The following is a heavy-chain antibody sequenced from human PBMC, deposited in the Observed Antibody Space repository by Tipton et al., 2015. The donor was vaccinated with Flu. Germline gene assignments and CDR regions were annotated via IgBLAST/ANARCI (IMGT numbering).Heavy chain of an antibody. J-gene: IGHJ4*02. CDR2: MYVSGST. CDR1: GGSMSSFY. Sequence: TLSLTCTVSGGSMSSFYWTWIRQPAGKGLKWIGRMYVSGSTKYNPSLKSRVTMSVDTSKNQFSLKLSSVTAADTAVYYCARSSGSGTDVTFYFWGQGTLVTVSS. D-gene: IGHD3-10*01. V-gene: IGHV4-4*07. CDR3: ARSSGSGTDVTFYF.